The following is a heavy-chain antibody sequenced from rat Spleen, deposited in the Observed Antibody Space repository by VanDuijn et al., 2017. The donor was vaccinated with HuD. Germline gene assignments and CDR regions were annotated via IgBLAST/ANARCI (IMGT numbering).Heavy chain of an antibody. J-gene: IGHJ2*01. CDR3: TRENYYSADY. D-gene: IGHD1-1*01. CDR2: ISNTGGTT. Sequence: EVQLVESGGGLVQPGRSLKLSCVASGFTFNNYWMTWIRQAPGKGLEWVASISNTGGTTNYPDSVKGRISISRDNAKSTLYVQLNSLRSEDTASYFCTRENYYSADYWGQGVMVTVSS. CDR1: GFTFNNYW. V-gene: IGHV5-31*01.